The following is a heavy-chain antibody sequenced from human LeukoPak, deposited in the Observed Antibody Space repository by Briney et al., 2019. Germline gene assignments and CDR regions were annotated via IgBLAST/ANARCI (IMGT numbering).Heavy chain of an antibody. D-gene: IGHD3-3*01. Sequence: GGSLRLSCAVSGLTFSNFKMNWVRQAPGKGLEWVSYISDSGRTTFYADSVKGRFTIPRDNAKNSLYLQMSSLRVEDTAVYYCASWAGNTQSDSWSGPFDYWGQGTLVTVSS. CDR2: ISDSGRTT. V-gene: IGHV3-48*03. CDR3: ASWAGNTQSDSWSGPFDY. J-gene: IGHJ4*02. CDR1: GLTFSNFK.